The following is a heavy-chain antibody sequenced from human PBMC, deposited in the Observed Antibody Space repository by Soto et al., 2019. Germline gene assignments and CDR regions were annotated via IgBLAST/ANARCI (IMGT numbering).Heavy chain of an antibody. D-gene: IGHD3-22*01. J-gene: IGHJ6*02. CDR2: IIPILGIA. CDR3: ARDRYYDSSGYSKDYYYYYYGMDV. CDR1: GGTFSSYS. V-gene: IGHV1-69*08. Sequence: QVQLVQSGAEVKKPGSSVKVSCKASGGTFSSYSISWVRQAPGQGLEWMGRIIPILGIANYAQKFQGRVTITAHKSTSTAYMELSSLRSQDTAVYYCARDRYYDSSGYSKDYYYYYYGMDVWGQGTTVTVSS.